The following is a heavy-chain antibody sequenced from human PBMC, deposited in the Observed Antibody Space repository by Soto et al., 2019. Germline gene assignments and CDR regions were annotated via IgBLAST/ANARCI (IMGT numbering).Heavy chain of an antibody. D-gene: IGHD3-16*01. Sequence: PGGPLRLSCAASGFTFSSYGMHWVRQAPGKGLEWVAVISYDGSNKYYADSVKGRFTISRDNSKNTLYLQMNSLRAEDTAVYYCAKAGGSYYYGMDVWGQGTTVTVSS. CDR3: AKAGGSYYYGMDV. J-gene: IGHJ6*02. V-gene: IGHV3-30*18. CDR1: GFTFSSYG. CDR2: ISYDGSNK.